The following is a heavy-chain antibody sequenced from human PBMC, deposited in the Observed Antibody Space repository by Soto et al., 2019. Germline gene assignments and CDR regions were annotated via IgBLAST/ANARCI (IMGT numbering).Heavy chain of an antibody. D-gene: IGHD2-2*01. Sequence: QVQLVESGGGVVQPGRSLRLSCAASGFTFSSYGMHWVRQAPGKGLEWVAVISYDGSNKYYADSVKGRFTISRDNSKNTLYLQMNSLRAEDTAVYYCVPSKPAATHYYFDYWGQGTLVTVSS. CDR1: GFTFSSYG. V-gene: IGHV3-30*03. CDR3: VPSKPAATHYYFDY. J-gene: IGHJ4*02. CDR2: ISYDGSNK.